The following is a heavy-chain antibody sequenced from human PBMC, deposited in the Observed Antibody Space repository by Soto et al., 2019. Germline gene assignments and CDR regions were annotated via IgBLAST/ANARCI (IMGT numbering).Heavy chain of an antibody. V-gene: IGHV4-30-4*01. Sequence: QVQLQESGPGLVKPSQSVSLTCTVSGVSISSGDYYWSWIRQPPGKGLEWIGYIYYSGNTNYAPSLGSRLSISVDTSRNQFSLHLMSVTAADTAIYYCARYTHFSPYYHGVDVWGQGTTVTVSS. CDR3: ARYTHFSPYYHGVDV. CDR1: GVSISSGDYY. CDR2: IYYSGNT. J-gene: IGHJ6*02. D-gene: IGHD3-3*02.